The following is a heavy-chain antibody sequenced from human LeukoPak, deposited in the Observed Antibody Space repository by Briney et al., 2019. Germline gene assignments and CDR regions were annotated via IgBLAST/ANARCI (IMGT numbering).Heavy chain of an antibody. CDR3: ARYDFYGYSSGWYG. Sequence: ASVTVSCKASGYTFTSYYMHWVRRAPGQGLEWMGIINPSGGSTSYAQKFQGRVTITADKSTSTAYMELSSLRSEDTAVYYCARYDFYGYSSGWYGWGQGTLVTVSA. CDR1: GYTFTSYY. D-gene: IGHD6-19*01. V-gene: IGHV1-46*01. J-gene: IGHJ4*02. CDR2: INPSGGST.